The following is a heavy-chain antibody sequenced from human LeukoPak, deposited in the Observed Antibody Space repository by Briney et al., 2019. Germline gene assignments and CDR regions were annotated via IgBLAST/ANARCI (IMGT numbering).Heavy chain of an antibody. D-gene: IGHD6-19*01. CDR2: ISGSDART. Sequence: GGSLRLSCAASGFTFISNAMSWVRQAPGKGLEWVSAISGSDARTYYADSVKGRFTISRDNSKNTLYLQMSSLRAEDTAVYYCAKPLSGWYSFDYWGQGTLVTVSS. V-gene: IGHV3-23*01. CDR1: GFTFISNA. J-gene: IGHJ4*02. CDR3: AKPLSGWYSFDY.